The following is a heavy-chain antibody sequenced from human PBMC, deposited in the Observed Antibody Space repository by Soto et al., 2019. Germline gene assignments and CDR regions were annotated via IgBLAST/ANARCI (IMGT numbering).Heavy chain of an antibody. J-gene: IGHJ4*02. CDR3: ARHPKITAIVPRNFAY. D-gene: IGHD5-18*01. CDR2: IYYSGTS. V-gene: IGHV4-39*01. CDR1: GGSTSSSSYY. Sequence: SETLSLTCTVSGGSTSSSSYYWAWIRQPPGKGLEWIGSIYYSGTSYYNPSLKSRVTISVDTSKNQFSLKLSSVTAADTAVYYCARHPKITAIVPRNFAYWGQGTLVTVSS.